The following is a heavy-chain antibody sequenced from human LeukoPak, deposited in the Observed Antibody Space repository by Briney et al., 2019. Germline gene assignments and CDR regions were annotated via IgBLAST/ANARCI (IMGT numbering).Heavy chain of an antibody. J-gene: IGHJ6*03. CDR2: INPNSGGT. D-gene: IGHD3-10*01. CDR3: ARDSGSGSYSPTYYYYYMDV. CDR1: GYTFTGYY. Sequence: ASVKVSCKASGYTFTGYYMHWVRQAPGQGLEWMGWINPNSGGTNYAQKFQGRVTMTRDTSISTAYMELRRLRSDDTAVYYCARDSGSGSYSPTYYYYYMDVWGKGTTVTVSS. V-gene: IGHV1-2*02.